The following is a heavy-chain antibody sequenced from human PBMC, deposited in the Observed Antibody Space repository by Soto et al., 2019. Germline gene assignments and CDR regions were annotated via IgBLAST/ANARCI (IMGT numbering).Heavy chain of an antibody. CDR2: IYSSGNT. CDR3: ARGQRFSDWFDP. J-gene: IGHJ5*02. CDR1: GGTISGYY. Sequence: SETLSLTCSVSGGTISGYYWTWIRQPAGKGLEWIGRIYSSGNTKYNPSLQSRVTMSLDTSNNQFSLRPTSVTAADTAVYYCARGQRFSDWFDPWGQGTLVTVSS. V-gene: IGHV4-4*07. D-gene: IGHD3-3*01.